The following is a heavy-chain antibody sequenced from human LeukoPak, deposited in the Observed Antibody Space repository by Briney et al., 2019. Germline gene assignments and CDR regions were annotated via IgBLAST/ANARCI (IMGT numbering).Heavy chain of an antibody. CDR3: ARGGYSLGNYYSYGMDV. CDR1: GFTFSSYA. CDR2: ISYDGSNK. J-gene: IGHJ6*02. Sequence: PGRSLRLSCAASGFTFSSYAMHWVRQAPGKGLEWVAVISYDGSNKYYADSVKGRFTISRDNSKNTLYMQMNSLRAEDTAVYYCARGGYSLGNYYSYGMDVWGQGTPVTVSS. V-gene: IGHV3-30-3*01. D-gene: IGHD5-18*01.